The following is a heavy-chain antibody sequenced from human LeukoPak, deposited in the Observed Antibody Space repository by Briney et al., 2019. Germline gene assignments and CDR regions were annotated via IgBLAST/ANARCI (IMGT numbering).Heavy chain of an antibody. Sequence: SETLSPTCTVSGASMTSYHWFWIRQPPGKGLEWIGHIFYTGSTTYNPSLKSRLTISIDTSKNQFSLRLTSVTAADTAMYYCARYGTTWYAIDSWGQGTLVTVSS. V-gene: IGHV4-59*08. CDR2: IFYTGST. CDR3: ARYGTTWYAIDS. J-gene: IGHJ4*02. D-gene: IGHD6-13*01. CDR1: GASMTSYH.